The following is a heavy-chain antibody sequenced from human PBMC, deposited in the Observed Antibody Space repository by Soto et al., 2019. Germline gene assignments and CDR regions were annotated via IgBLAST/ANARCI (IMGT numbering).Heavy chain of an antibody. D-gene: IGHD3-10*01. Sequence: QITLKESGPTLVEPTQTLTLTCSFSGFSLSNSGVGVGWFRQAPGKALECLGIIYWDNDRRYNPSLKDRLSITKDTSKNQVDLSMTYMDPVDAGTYYCAHRVSYSVSWVVGWFASWGQGTPVTVS. CDR2: IYWDNDR. CDR1: GFSLSNSGVG. V-gene: IGHV2-5*02. CDR3: AHRVSYSVSWVVGWFAS. J-gene: IGHJ5*01.